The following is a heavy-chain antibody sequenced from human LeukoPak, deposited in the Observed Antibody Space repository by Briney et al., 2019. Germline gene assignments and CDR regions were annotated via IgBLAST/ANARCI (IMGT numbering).Heavy chain of an antibody. CDR2: ISSGSSYI. V-gene: IGHV3-21*01. Sequence: KPGGSLRLSCAASRFTFSSYNTNWVRQAPGKGLEWVSSISSGSSYIYYADSVKGRFTISRDNAKNSLYLQMNSLRAEDTAVYYCARGYNGLRFLEWLLKELDYWGQGTLVTVSS. CDR3: ARGYNGLRFLEWLLKELDY. CDR1: RFTFSSYN. J-gene: IGHJ4*02. D-gene: IGHD3-3*01.